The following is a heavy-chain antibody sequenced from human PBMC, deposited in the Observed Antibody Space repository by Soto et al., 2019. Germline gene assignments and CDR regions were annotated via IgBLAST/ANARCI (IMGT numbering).Heavy chain of an antibody. CDR2: ISFDGKNR. Sequence: QVQLVESGGGVVQPGKSLRLSCAASGFIFSNYGMHWVRQAPGKGLEWVALISFDGKNRNYADSVKGRFTIYRDNPKNTLYLEMHRLRPEDTAFYYCAKRGGVVGGSEHPFFEYWGQGTLVTVSS. CDR3: AKRGGVVGGSEHPFFEY. V-gene: IGHV3-30*18. J-gene: IGHJ4*02. CDR1: GFIFSNYG. D-gene: IGHD2-15*01.